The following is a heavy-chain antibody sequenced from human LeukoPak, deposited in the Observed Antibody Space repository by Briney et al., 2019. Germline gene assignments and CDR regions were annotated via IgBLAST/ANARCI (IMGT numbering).Heavy chain of an antibody. J-gene: IGHJ6*03. CDR3: ARGGDMDV. V-gene: IGHV1-2*02. CDR1: GYTFTDHY. CDR2: INPNSGGT. Sequence: ASVKVSCKASGYTFTDHYMHWVRQAPGQGLEWMGWINPNSGGTNYAQNFQGRVTMTRDTSINTAYMELTRLRSDDTALYYCARGGDMDVWGKGTTVTVSS. D-gene: IGHD3-16*01.